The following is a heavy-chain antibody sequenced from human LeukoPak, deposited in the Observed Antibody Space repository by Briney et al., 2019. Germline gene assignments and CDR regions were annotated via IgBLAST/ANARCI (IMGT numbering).Heavy chain of an antibody. Sequence: GESLKISCKGSGYSFTSYWIGWVRQMPGKGLEWMGIIYPGDSDTRYSPSFQGQVTISADKSISTAYLQWSSLKASDTAMYYCATLRHDFWNGYPSYYFDYWGQGTLVTVSS. CDR3: ATLRHDFWNGYPSYYFDY. CDR2: IYPGDSDT. V-gene: IGHV5-51*01. CDR1: GYSFTSYW. D-gene: IGHD3-3*01. J-gene: IGHJ4*02.